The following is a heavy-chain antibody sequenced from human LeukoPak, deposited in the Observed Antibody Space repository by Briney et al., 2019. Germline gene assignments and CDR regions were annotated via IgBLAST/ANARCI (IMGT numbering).Heavy chain of an antibody. CDR2: ISGSGGST. CDR3: AKSTYPNNIAAWLYY. D-gene: IGHD6-6*01. J-gene: IGHJ4*02. V-gene: IGHV3-23*01. CDR1: GFTFSSYA. Sequence: QTEGSLRLSCAASGFTFSSYAMSWVRQAPGKGLEWVSAISGSGGSTYYADSVKGRFTISRDNSKNTLYPQMNSLRAEDTAVYYCAKSTYPNNIAAWLYYWGQGTLVTVSS.